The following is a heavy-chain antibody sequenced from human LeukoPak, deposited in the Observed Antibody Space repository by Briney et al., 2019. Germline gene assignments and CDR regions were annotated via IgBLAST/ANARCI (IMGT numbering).Heavy chain of an antibody. CDR2: ISSSSSTI. V-gene: IGHV3-48*01. J-gene: IGHJ4*02. Sequence: GGSLRLSCAASGFTFSSYSMNWVRQAPGKGLEWVSYISSSSSTIYYADSVKGRFTISRDNSKNTLYLQMNSLRAEDTAVYYCAKASGAGYSYGLDYWGQGTLVTVSS. D-gene: IGHD5-18*01. CDR3: AKASGAGYSYGLDY. CDR1: GFTFSSYS.